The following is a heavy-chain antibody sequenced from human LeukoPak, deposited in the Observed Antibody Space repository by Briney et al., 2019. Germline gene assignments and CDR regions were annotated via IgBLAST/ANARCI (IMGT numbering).Heavy chain of an antibody. V-gene: IGHV3-23*01. CDR3: AKDDTSLGGSYYDPYYYYYYMDV. Sequence: GGSLRLSCAASGFTFSSYAMSWVRQAPGKGLEWVSAISGSGGSTYYADSVKGRFTISRDNSKNTLYLQMNSLRAEDTAVYYCAKDDTSLGGSYYDPYYYYYYMDVWGKGTTVTVSS. CDR2: ISGSGGST. D-gene: IGHD1-26*01. CDR1: GFTFSSYA. J-gene: IGHJ6*03.